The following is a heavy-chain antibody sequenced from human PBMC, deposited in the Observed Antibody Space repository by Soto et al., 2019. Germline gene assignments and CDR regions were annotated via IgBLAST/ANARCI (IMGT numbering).Heavy chain of an antibody. CDR1: GFTFSSYA. V-gene: IGHV3-23*01. Sequence: EVQLLESGGGLVQPGGSLRLSCAASGFTFSSYAMSWVRQAQGKGLEWVSARSGVGGDTYYADSVKGRFTISRDNSKNTLYLQMNSLRVEDTAVYYCAKDPETTMWFDPWVQGTLVTVSS. CDR2: RSGVGGDT. CDR3: AKDPETTMWFDP. J-gene: IGHJ5*02. D-gene: IGHD4-17*01.